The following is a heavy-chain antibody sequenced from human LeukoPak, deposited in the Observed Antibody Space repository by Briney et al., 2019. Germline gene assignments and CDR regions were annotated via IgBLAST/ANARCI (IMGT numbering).Heavy chain of an antibody. J-gene: IGHJ4*02. V-gene: IGHV1-18*01. CDR3: ARDALNY. CDR1: GYSFTSYG. Sequence: ASVKVSCKASGYSFTSYGLTWVRQAPGQGLEWMGWISTYNGSTNYAQNFQGRITMTTDTPTSTAYMELRSLRFDDTAVYYCARDALNYWGQGTLVTVSS. CDR2: ISTYNGST.